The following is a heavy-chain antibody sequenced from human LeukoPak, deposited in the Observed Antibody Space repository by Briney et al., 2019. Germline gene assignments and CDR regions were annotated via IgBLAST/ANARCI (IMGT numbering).Heavy chain of an antibody. CDR1: GFTFDDYA. V-gene: IGHV3-23*01. CDR3: AKAGEEAVVVPAAADY. J-gene: IGHJ4*02. CDR2: ISGSGGST. Sequence: QSGRSLRLSCAASGFTFDDYAMHWVRQAPGKGLEWVSAISGSGGSTYYADSVKGRFTISRDNSKNTLYLQMNSLRAEDTAVYYCAKAGEEAVVVPAAADYWGQGTLVTVSS. D-gene: IGHD2-2*01.